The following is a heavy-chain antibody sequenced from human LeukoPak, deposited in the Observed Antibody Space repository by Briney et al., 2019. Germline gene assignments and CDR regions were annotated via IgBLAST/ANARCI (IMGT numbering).Heavy chain of an antibody. CDR3: ARPQHGDLYAFDI. Sequence: GGSLRLSCAASGFTFSSFWMHWVRQAPGEGLVWVSRVNGDGSSTTYADSVKGRFTISRDSAKNTVYLQMNSLRAEDTAVYYCARPQHGDLYAFDIWGHGTMVTVSS. CDR2: VNGDGSST. D-gene: IGHD4-17*01. V-gene: IGHV3-74*01. J-gene: IGHJ3*02. CDR1: GFTFSSFW.